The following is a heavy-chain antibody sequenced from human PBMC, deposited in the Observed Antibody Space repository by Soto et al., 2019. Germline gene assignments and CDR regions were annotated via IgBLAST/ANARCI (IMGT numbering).Heavy chain of an antibody. CDR2: ISAYNGNT. CDR1: GGTFSSYA. Sequence: ASVKVSCKASGGTFSSYAISWVRQAPGQGLECMGWISAYNGNTNYAQKLQGRVTMTTDTATSTAYMELRSLRSDDTAVYYCARDVGYCSSTSCYPNNWFDPWGQGTLVTVSS. V-gene: IGHV1-18*01. CDR3: ARDVGYCSSTSCYPNNWFDP. D-gene: IGHD2-2*03. J-gene: IGHJ5*02.